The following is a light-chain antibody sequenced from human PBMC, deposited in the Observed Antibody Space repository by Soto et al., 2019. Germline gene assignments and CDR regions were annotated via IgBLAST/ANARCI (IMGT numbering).Light chain of an antibody. CDR2: DAS. J-gene: IGKJ4*01. CDR1: QDISSS. CDR3: QQYDNLLAPT. V-gene: IGKV1-33*01. Sequence: DIQMTQSPSSLSASVGDRVTITCQASQDISSSLNWFQQKPGKAPNLLIFDASKLQTGVPSRFSGSGSGTDFTFTISGLQPEDIATYYCQQYDNLLAPTFGGGTRVDI.